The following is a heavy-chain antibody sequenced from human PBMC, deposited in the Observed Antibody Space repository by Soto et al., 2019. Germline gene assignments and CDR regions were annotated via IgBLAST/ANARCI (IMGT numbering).Heavy chain of an antibody. CDR2: INSDGSST. J-gene: IGHJ6*02. D-gene: IGHD3-3*01. CDR3: ARIDFWSGMDV. Sequence: EVQLVESGEGLVQPGGSLRVSCAASGFTFSSFWMYWVRQAPGKGLAWVSRINSDGSSTNYADSVRGRVTISRDNAKNTLYLQMNSLRAEDTAVYYCARIDFWSGMDVWGQGTTVTVSS. CDR1: GFTFSSFW. V-gene: IGHV3-74*01.